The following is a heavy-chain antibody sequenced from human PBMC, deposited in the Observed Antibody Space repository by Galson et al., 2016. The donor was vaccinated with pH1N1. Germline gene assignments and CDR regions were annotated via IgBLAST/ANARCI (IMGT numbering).Heavy chain of an antibody. CDR2: IIPIFNTA. D-gene: IGHD3-22*01. CDR1: GGTFGSYG. V-gene: IGHV1-69*01. Sequence: QSGAEVKKPGESLKISCKASGGTFGSYGINWVRQAPGQGLEWMGGIIPIFNTAKYAQNFQGRVTITADESATTAYMELTSLRSDDTAMYFCAREDYYDTDLSDWYFDLWGRGTLLTVSS. J-gene: IGHJ2*01. CDR3: AREDYYDTDLSDWYFDL.